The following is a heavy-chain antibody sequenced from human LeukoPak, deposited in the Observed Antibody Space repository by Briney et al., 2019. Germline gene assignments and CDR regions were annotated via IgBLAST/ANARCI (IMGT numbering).Heavy chain of an antibody. J-gene: IGHJ4*02. CDR1: GGSISSYY. V-gene: IGHV4-59*08. CDR2: IYYSGST. D-gene: IGHD2-15*01. Sequence: SETLSLTCTVSGGSISSYYWSWIRQPPGKGLEWIGYIYYSGSTNYNPSLKSRVTILVDTSKNQSSLKLSSVTAADTAVYYCARLPRGYCSGGSCYGIDYWGQGTLVTVSS. CDR3: ARLPRGYCSGGSCYGIDY.